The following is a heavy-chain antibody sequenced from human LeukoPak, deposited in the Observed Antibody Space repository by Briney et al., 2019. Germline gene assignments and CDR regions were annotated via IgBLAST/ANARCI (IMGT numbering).Heavy chain of an antibody. CDR2: INPNSGGT. CDR3: ARYVMGLDF. V-gene: IGHV1-2*02. Sequence: GASVTVSCKASGYTFTVYYVHWVRQAPGQGLEWMGWINPNSGGTNYAQKFQGRVTMTRDTSISTAYMELSRLRSDDTAVYYCARYVMGLDFWGQGTLVTVSS. D-gene: IGHD2-8*01. CDR1: GYTFTVYY. J-gene: IGHJ4*02.